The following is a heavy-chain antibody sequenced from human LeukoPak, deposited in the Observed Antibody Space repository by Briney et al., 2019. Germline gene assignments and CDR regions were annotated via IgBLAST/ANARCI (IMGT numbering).Heavy chain of an antibody. V-gene: IGHV3-21*06. CDR3: ARDRTMVRGLANYFYGMDV. D-gene: IGHD3-10*01. Sequence: GGSLRLSCAASGFTFSYYTMNWVRQTPGMGLEWVSSIGSSGGDIYYADSMKGRFTISRDDAKNSLYLQMSSLRAEDTAVYYCARDRTMVRGLANYFYGMDVWGQGTTVIVSS. CDR2: IGSSGGDI. J-gene: IGHJ6*02. CDR1: GFTFSYYT.